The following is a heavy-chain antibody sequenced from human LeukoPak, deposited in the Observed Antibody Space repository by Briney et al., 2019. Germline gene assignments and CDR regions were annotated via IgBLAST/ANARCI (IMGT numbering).Heavy chain of an antibody. Sequence: GGSLRLSCAASGFTISLHMMSWVRQAPGKGLEWVANINQDGNEKNYVESVKGRFTISRDNARSLLFLQMSGLRAEDTAIYYCARERASAGFEWGQGTLVIVSS. J-gene: IGHJ4*02. CDR1: GFTISLHM. V-gene: IGHV3-7*04. CDR2: INQDGNEK. CDR3: ARERASAGFE. D-gene: IGHD3-9*01.